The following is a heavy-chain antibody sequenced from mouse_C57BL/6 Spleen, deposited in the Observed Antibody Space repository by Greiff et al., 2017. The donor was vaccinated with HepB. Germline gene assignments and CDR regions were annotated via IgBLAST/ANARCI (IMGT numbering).Heavy chain of an antibody. J-gene: IGHJ1*03. V-gene: IGHV1-64*01. CDR1: GYTFTSYW. Sequence: QVQLKQPGAELVKPGASVKLSCKASGYTFTSYWMHWVKQRPGQGLEWIGMIHPNSGSTNYNEKFKSKATLTVDKSSSTAYMQLSSLTSEDSAVYYCARKNFPGYFDVWGTGTTVTVSS. CDR3: ARKNFPGYFDV. CDR2: IHPNSGST.